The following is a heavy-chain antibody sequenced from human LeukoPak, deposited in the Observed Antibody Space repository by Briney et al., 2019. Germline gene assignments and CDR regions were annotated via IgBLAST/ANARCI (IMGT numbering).Heavy chain of an antibody. CDR1: GYTFTSYG. Sequence: GASVKVSCKASGYTFTSYGISWVRQAPGKGLEWMGWISAYNGNTNYAQKFQGRVTMTRNTSISTAYMELSSLRSEDTAVYYCARDASDHIDYWGQGTLVTVSS. CDR3: ARDASDHIDY. CDR2: ISAYNGNT. D-gene: IGHD1-14*01. V-gene: IGHV1-18*01. J-gene: IGHJ4*02.